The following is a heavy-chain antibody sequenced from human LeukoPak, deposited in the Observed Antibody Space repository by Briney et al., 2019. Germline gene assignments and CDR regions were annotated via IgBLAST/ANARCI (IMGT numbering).Heavy chain of an antibody. Sequence: PGGSLRLSCAASGFTFSSYAMHWVRQAPGKGLEWVAVISYDGSNKYYVDSVKGRFTISRDNSKNTLYLQMNSLRAEDTAVYYCARERNDYGDFPDAFDIWGQGTMVTVSS. D-gene: IGHD4-17*01. V-gene: IGHV3-30*04. CDR2: ISYDGSNK. CDR1: GFTFSSYA. J-gene: IGHJ3*02. CDR3: ARERNDYGDFPDAFDI.